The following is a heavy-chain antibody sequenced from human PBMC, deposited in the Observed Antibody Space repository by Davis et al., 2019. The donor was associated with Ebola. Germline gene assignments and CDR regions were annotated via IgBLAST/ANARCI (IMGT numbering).Heavy chain of an antibody. V-gene: IGHV4-39*01. CDR2: IYYSGNT. CDR1: GGSISSSSNY. D-gene: IGHD3-10*01. Sequence: SETLSLTCTVSGGSISSSSNYWGWLRQPPGQGLEWIGSIYYSGNTYYNPSLNPRVTMSVDTSKNLFPLRVSSVTAADTAVYYCARLTLASVPDVVDHWGQGSLVIVSP. J-gene: IGHJ4*02. CDR3: ARLTLASVPDVVDH.